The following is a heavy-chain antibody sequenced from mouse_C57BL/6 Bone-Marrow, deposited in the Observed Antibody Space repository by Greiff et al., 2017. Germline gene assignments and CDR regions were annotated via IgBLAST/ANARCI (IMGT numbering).Heavy chain of an antibody. V-gene: IGHV1-82*01. D-gene: IGHD2-4*01. CDR1: GYAFSSSW. Sequence: VQLQQSGPELVKPGASVKISCKASGYAFSSSWMNWVKQRPGKGLEWIGRIYPGDGDTNYNGKFKGKATLTAEKSSSTAYMQLSSLTSEDSAVYFCARDDYDRRSYAMDYWGQGTSVTVSS. J-gene: IGHJ4*01. CDR2: IYPGDGDT. CDR3: ARDDYDRRSYAMDY.